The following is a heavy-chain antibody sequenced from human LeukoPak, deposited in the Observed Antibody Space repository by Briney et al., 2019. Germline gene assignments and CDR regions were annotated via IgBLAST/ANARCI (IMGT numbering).Heavy chain of an antibody. CDR3: ARIPTYYYDSSGYYSLDY. CDR1: GYSFTSYW. J-gene: IGHJ4*02. D-gene: IGHD3-22*01. CDR2: IYPGDSDT. Sequence: GESLKISCKGSGYSFTSYWIGWVRHMPGKGLEWMGIIYPGDSDTRYSPSFQGQVTISADKSISTAYLQWSSLKASDTAMYYCARIPTYYYDSSGYYSLDYWGQGTLVTVSS. V-gene: IGHV5-51*01.